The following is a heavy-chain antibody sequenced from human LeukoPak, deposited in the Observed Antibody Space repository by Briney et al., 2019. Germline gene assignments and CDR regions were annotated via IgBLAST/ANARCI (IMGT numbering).Heavy chain of an antibody. CDR3: AATSGWHDSYFGY. CDR1: AFIYEDYA. J-gene: IGHJ4*02. V-gene: IGHV3-9*01. D-gene: IGHD6-19*01. CDR2: VSWNRDYI. Sequence: GGSLRLSCAVSAFIYEDYALHWVRQVPGRGLERVSGVSWNRDYIGYADSVKGRFTISKYDAKNSVYLQMSSLRLEDTAIYYCAATSGWHDSYFGYWGRGTLVTVSS.